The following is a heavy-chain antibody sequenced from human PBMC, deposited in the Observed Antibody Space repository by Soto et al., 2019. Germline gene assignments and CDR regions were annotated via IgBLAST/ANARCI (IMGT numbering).Heavy chain of an antibody. Sequence: RASVKVSCKASGYTFTSYDINWVRQATGQGLEWMGWMNPNSGNTGYAQKFQGRVTMTRNTSISTAYMELSSLRSEDTAVYYCARPFKAVAGIVYWGQGTLVTVSS. V-gene: IGHV1-8*01. CDR2: MNPNSGNT. D-gene: IGHD6-19*01. J-gene: IGHJ4*02. CDR1: GYTFTSYD. CDR3: ARPFKAVAGIVY.